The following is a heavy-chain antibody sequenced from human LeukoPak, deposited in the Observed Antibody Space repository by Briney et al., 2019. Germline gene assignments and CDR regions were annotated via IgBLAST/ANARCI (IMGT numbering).Heavy chain of an antibody. CDR2: ISSSSSYI. CDR1: GFTFSSYS. D-gene: IGHD2-2*01. Sequence: NPGGSLRLSCAASGFTFSSYSMNWVRQAPGKGLEWVSSISSSSSYIYYADSVKGRFTISRDNAKNSLYLQMNSLRAEDTAVYYCARDQNLLSSFYYYGMDVWGQGTTVTVSS. CDR3: ARDQNLLSSFYYYGMDV. V-gene: IGHV3-21*01. J-gene: IGHJ6*02.